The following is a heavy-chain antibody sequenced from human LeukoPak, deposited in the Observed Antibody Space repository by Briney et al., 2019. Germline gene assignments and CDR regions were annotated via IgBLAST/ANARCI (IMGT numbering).Heavy chain of an antibody. V-gene: IGHV3-23*01. CDR2: ISGSGGST. J-gene: IGHJ4*02. Sequence: PGGSLRLSCAASGFTFSSYAMSWVRQAPGKGLEWVSAISGSGGSTYYADSVKGRFTISRDNSKNTLYLQMNSLRAEDTAVYYCAKATAAAGNFQWLVLGGWFDYWGQGTLVTVSS. CDR1: GFTFSSYA. D-gene: IGHD6-13*01. CDR3: AKATAAAGNFQWLVLGGWFDY.